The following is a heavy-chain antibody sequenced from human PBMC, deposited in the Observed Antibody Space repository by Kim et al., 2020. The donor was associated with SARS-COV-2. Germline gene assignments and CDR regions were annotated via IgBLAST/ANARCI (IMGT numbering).Heavy chain of an antibody. J-gene: IGHJ4*02. V-gene: IGHV1-69*13. D-gene: IGHD3-3*01. CDR3: AYRRDGGSHDFWSGYTFDY. CDR1: GGTFSSYA. Sequence: SVKVSCKASGGTFSSYAISWVRQAPGQGLEWMGGIIPIFGTANYAQKFQGRVTITADESTSTAYMELSSLRSEDTAVYYCAYRRDGGSHDFWSGYTFDYWGQGTLVTVSS. CDR2: IIPIFGTA.